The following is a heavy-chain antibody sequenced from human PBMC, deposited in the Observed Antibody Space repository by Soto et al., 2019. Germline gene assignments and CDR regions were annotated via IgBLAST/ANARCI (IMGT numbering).Heavy chain of an antibody. CDR3: ARAPLFYGSGSYYY. CDR1: GGSFSGYY. D-gene: IGHD3-10*01. V-gene: IGHV4-34*01. Sequence: QVQLQQWGAGLLKPSETLSLTCAVYGGSFSGYYWSWIRQPPGKGLEWIGEINHSGSTNYNPSLKSRVTISVDTSKNQFSLKLSSVTAADTAVYYCARAPLFYGSGSYYYWGQGTLVTVSS. CDR2: INHSGST. J-gene: IGHJ4*02.